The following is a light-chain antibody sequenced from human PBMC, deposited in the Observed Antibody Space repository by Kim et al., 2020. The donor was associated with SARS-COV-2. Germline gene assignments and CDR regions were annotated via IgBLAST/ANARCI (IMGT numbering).Light chain of an antibody. CDR1: SLRTYF. CDR3: ASRDSSGNLFV. CDR2: GKD. Sequence: SSELPQDPTVSVALGETVRISCQGDSLRTYFAYWYQKKPGQAPILVIYGKDKRPSWIPARFSGSGSGNTASLTITGPQAEDEAYYYCASRDSSGNLFVFGSGTKVTVL. J-gene: IGLJ1*01. V-gene: IGLV3-19*01.